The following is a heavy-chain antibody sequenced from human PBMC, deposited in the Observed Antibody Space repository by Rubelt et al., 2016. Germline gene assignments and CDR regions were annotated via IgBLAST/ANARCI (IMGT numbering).Heavy chain of an antibody. CDR3: AKYLGVPDFIAVAGSTYFDY. Sequence: VQLVESGGGVVQPGGSLRLSCAASGFTFSSYAMSWVRQAPGKGLEWFSAIRGSGGRTYYADSVKGRFTISRDNSKNTLDLQMNSLRAEETAVYYCAKYLGVPDFIAVAGSTYFDYWGQGTLVTVSS. J-gene: IGHJ4*02. D-gene: IGHD6-19*01. CDR1: GFTFSSYA. CDR2: IRGSGGRT. V-gene: IGHV3-23*04.